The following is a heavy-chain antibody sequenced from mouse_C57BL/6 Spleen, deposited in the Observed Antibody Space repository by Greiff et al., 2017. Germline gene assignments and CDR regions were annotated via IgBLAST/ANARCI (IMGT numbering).Heavy chain of an antibody. CDR3: ALYEWFDV. Sequence: VQLQQPGAELVRPGASVKLSCTASGYTFTSNWMHWVKQRPGQGLEWIGMLHPNSGITKYTAKFKGKATLTADKSSTTAYMQLSSLTSEDSAVYYCALYEWFDVWGTGTMVTVSA. J-gene: IGHJ1*03. V-gene: IGHV1-64*01. CDR2: LHPNSGIT. D-gene: IGHD1-1*01. CDR1: GYTFTSNW.